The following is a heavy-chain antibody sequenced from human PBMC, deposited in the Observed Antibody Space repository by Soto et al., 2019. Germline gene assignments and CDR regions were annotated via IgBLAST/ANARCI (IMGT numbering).Heavy chain of an antibody. CDR2: IRSKANSYAT. Sequence: PGGSLRLSCAASGFTFSGSAMHWVRQASGKGLEWVGRIRSKANSYATAYAASVKGRFTISRDDSKNTAYLQMNSLKTEDTAVYYCTRLDILTGYYLLGGYYYSGMDVWGQGTTVTVSS. CDR1: GFTFSGSA. V-gene: IGHV3-73*01. J-gene: IGHJ6*02. D-gene: IGHD3-9*01. CDR3: TRLDILTGYYLLGGYYYSGMDV.